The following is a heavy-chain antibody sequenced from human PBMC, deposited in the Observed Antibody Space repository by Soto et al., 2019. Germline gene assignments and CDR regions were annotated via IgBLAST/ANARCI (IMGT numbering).Heavy chain of an antibody. D-gene: IGHD3-9*01. CDR2: IYYSGST. Sequence: QLQLQESGPGLVKPSETLSLTCTVSGGSISSSSYYWGWIRQPPGKGLEWIGSIYYSGSTYYNPSPKSRVTISGETSKNQFPLKLSSGTAADTAVYYCARHFSGYFGWLRFDPWGQGTLVTVSS. CDR1: GGSISSSSYY. J-gene: IGHJ5*02. V-gene: IGHV4-39*01. CDR3: ARHFSGYFGWLRFDP.